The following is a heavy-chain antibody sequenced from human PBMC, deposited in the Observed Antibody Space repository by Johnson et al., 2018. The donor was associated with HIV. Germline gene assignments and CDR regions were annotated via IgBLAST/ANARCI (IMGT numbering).Heavy chain of an antibody. CDR2: ISYDASNK. CDR3: SRHSPRGYSGYDAFDI. V-gene: IGHV3-30*04. J-gene: IGHJ3*02. Sequence: QVQLLESGGGVVQPGRSLRLSCAASGFTFSSYAMHWVRQAPGKGLEWVAVISYDASNKYYADSVKGRFTISRENAKNSLYLQMNSLRAEDTAVYYCSRHSPRGYSGYDAFDIWGQGTMVTVSS. D-gene: IGHD5-12*01. CDR1: GFTFSSYA.